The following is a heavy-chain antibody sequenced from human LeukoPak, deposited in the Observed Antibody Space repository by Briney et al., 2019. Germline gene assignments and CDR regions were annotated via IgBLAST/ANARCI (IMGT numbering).Heavy chain of an antibody. J-gene: IGHJ6*02. CDR1: GFTFGDYA. V-gene: IGHV3-49*03. CDR3: TQGSSDYYSRFGYYYYGMDV. Sequence: PGGSLRLSCTASGFTFGDYAMSWFRQAPGKGLEWVGFIRSKAYGGTTEYAASVEGRFTISRDDSKSIAYLQMNSLKTEDTAVYYCTQGSSDYYSRFGYYYYGMDVWGQGTTVTVSS. CDR2: IRSKAYGGTT. D-gene: IGHD3-22*01.